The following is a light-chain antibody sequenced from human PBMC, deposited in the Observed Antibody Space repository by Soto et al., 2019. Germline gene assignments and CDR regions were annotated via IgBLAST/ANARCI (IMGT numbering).Light chain of an antibody. CDR3: QQYNNYSWT. J-gene: IGKJ1*01. CDR2: DAS. Sequence: EIVMTQSPATLPLSPGERATLSCRASQSVSSYLAWYQQKPGQAPRLLIYDASNRATGIPARFSGSGSGTEFTLTISSLQPDDFATYYCQQYNNYSWTFGQGTKVDIK. CDR1: QSVSSY. V-gene: IGKV3D-15*01.